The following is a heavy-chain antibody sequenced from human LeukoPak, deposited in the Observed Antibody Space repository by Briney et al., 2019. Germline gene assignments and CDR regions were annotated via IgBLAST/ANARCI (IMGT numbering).Heavy chain of an antibody. Sequence: SETLSLTCSVSRGSINSADYYWSWIRQPAGNGLEWIGHIYTSGSTDYNPSLKSRVTISLDTSKNQFSLRLRSVTAADTAVYYCARWACGGYCHRRAFDIWGQGTMVTVSS. V-gene: IGHV4-61*09. CDR3: ARWACGGYCHRRAFDI. CDR1: RGSINSADYY. J-gene: IGHJ3*02. CDR2: IYTSGST. D-gene: IGHD2-21*01.